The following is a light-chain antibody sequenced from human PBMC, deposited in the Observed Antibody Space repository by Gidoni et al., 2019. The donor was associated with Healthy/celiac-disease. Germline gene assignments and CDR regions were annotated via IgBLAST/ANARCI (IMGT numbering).Light chain of an antibody. CDR3: QQYNNWPPRFT. J-gene: IGKJ3*01. Sequence: EIVMTQPPATLSVSPGERATLSCRASQSVSSNLAWSQQKPGQAPGRLIYGASTRATGIPARFSGSGSGTEFTLTISSLQSEDFAVYYCQQYNNWPPRFTFGPXTKVDIK. V-gene: IGKV3-15*01. CDR2: GAS. CDR1: QSVSSN.